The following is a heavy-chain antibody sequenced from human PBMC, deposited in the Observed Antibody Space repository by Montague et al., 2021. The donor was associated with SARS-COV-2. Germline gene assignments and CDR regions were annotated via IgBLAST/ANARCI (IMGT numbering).Heavy chain of an antibody. CDR3: ARLGGSSWHFDY. J-gene: IGHJ4*02. CDR2: IKQDGSEK. D-gene: IGHD6-13*01. V-gene: IGHV3-7*01. Sequence: SLRLSCAASGFTFSSYGMSWVRQAPGKGLEWVANIKQDGSEKYYVDSVKGRFTISRDNAKNSLYLQMNSLRAEDTAVYYCARLGGSSWHFDYWGQGTLVTVSS. CDR1: GFTFSSYG.